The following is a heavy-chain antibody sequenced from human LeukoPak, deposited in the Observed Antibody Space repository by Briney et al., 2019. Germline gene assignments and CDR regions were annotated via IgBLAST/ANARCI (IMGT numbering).Heavy chain of an antibody. D-gene: IGHD6-19*01. CDR3: AREQWLVGFDY. CDR1: GGSISSYY. CDR2: IYNSGST. Sequence: SETLSLTCTVSGGSISSYYWTWIRQPPGKGLEWIGYIYNSGSTNYNPSLKSRVTISVDTSKNQFSLKLTSVTAADTAVYYCAREQWLVGFDYWGQGTLVTVSS. J-gene: IGHJ4*02. V-gene: IGHV4-59*01.